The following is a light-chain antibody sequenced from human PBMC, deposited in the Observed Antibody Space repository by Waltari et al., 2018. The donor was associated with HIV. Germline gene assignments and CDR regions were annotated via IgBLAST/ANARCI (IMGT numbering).Light chain of an antibody. CDR3: CSYAGSNSLV. CDR2: EVS. CDR1: TSDVGTYNL. Sequence: QSALTQPASVSGSPGQSITISCTGTTSDVGTYNLVSWYQQNPGKAPKFIIYEVSKRPSVVSNRFSASKSGNTASLTISGLQAEDEADYYCCSYAGSNSLVFGGGTKLTVL. V-gene: IGLV2-23*02. J-gene: IGLJ2*01.